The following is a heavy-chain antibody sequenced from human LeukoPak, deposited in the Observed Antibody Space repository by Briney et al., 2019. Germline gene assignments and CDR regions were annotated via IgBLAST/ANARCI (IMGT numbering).Heavy chain of an antibody. CDR1: GGSVSSYY. D-gene: IGHD5-12*01. CDR2: IYYSGST. V-gene: IGHV4-59*02. J-gene: IGHJ4*02. CDR3: ARGGDGYNPLDY. Sequence: SETLSLTCTVSGGSVSSYYWSWIRQPPGKGLEWIGYIYYSGSTNYNPSLKSRVTISVDTSKNQFSLKLSSVTAADTAVYYCARGGDGYNPLDYWGQGTLVTVSS.